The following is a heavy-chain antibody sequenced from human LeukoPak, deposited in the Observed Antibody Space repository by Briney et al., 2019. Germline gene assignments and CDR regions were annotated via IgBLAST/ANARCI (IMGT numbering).Heavy chain of an antibody. V-gene: IGHV1-18*01. J-gene: IGHJ5*02. Sequence: ASVKVSCKASGYTFTSYGIIWVRQAPGQGLEWMGWISAYNGNTNYAQKLQGRVTMTTDTSTSTAYMELRSLRSDDTAVYYCARVTSGSYYWVRARNPTNWFDPWGQGTLVTVPS. CDR3: ARVTSGSYYWVRARNPTNWFDP. CDR1: GYTFTSYG. D-gene: IGHD1-26*01. CDR2: ISAYNGNT.